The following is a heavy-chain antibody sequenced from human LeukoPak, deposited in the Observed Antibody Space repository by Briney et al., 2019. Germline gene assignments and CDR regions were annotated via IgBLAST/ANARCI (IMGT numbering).Heavy chain of an antibody. D-gene: IGHD2-2*01. Sequence: SETLSLTCTVSGGSISSSSYFWGWIRPPPGKGLEWIGSIYYSGSTYYTPSLKSRVTIYVDTSKNQFSLRLSSVTAADTAVYYCARENSTSFDFWGQGILVSVSS. CDR2: IYYSGST. V-gene: IGHV4-39*02. CDR1: GGSISSSSYF. J-gene: IGHJ4*02. CDR3: ARENSTSFDF.